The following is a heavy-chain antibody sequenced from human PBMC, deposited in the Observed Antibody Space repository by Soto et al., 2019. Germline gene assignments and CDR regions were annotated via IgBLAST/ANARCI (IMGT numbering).Heavy chain of an antibody. CDR1: GFTFTTNN. D-gene: IGHD6-19*01. CDR2: ISSSGSSI. V-gene: IGHV3-48*02. Sequence: GGSLRLSCAASGFTFTTNNMNWVRQAPGKGLEWGSYISSSGSSIYYADSVKGRFTISRDNAKNSLYLQMNSLRDEDTAVYYCARDPASGWSNFDYWGQGTLVTVSS. CDR3: ARDPASGWSNFDY. J-gene: IGHJ4*02.